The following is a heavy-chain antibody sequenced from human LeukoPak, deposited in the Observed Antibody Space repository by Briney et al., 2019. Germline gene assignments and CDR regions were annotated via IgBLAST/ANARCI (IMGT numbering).Heavy chain of an antibody. V-gene: IGHV4-39*07. Sequence: SETLSLTCTVSGGSISSSSYYWGWIRQPPGKGLEWIGSIYYSGSTYYNPSLKSRVTISVDTSKNQFSLKLSSVTAADTAVYYCARVVRRIAVAEDAFDIWGQGTMVTVSS. D-gene: IGHD6-19*01. CDR2: IYYSGST. CDR1: GGSISSSSYY. J-gene: IGHJ3*02. CDR3: ARVVRRIAVAEDAFDI.